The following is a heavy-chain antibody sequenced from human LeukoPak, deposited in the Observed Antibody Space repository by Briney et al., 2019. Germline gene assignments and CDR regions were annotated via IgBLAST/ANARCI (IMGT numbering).Heavy chain of an antibody. J-gene: IGHJ6*02. CDR3: ARAEDPALVNVGDYYYYGMDV. D-gene: IGHD5-18*01. V-gene: IGHV1-18*01. CDR1: GYTFSNFG. Sequence: ASVKVSCKASGYTFSNFGITWVRQAPGQGLECVGWISAYNGNTKYTQIFQGRVTMTTDASTSTAYMELRSLRSDDTAVYYCARAEDPALVNVGDYYYYGMDVWGQGTTVTVSS. CDR2: ISAYNGNT.